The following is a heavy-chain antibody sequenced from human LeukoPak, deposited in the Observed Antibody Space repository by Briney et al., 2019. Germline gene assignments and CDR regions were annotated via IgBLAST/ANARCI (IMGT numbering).Heavy chain of an antibody. CDR2: ISWNSGSI. D-gene: IGHD3-22*01. CDR3: AKDIRAGDDSSGYYYDY. J-gene: IGHJ4*02. Sequence: PGRSLRLSCAASGFTFDDYATHWVRQAPGKGLEWVSGISWNSGSIGYADSVKGRFTISRDNAKNSLYLQMNSLRAEDTALYYCAKDIRAGDDSSGYYYDYWGQGTLVTVSS. CDR1: GFTFDDYA. V-gene: IGHV3-9*01.